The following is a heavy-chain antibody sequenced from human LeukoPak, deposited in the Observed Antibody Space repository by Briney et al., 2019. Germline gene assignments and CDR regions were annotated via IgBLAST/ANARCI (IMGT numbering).Heavy chain of an antibody. CDR2: ISAYNGNT. V-gene: IGHV1-18*01. D-gene: IGHD3-22*01. Sequence: ASVKVSCKASGYTFTSYGISWVRQAPGQGLEWMGWISAYNGNTNYAQKLQGRVTMTTDTSTSTAYMELRSLRSDDTAVYYCASEMYYCDSSGYYRSDASDIWGQGTMVTVSS. CDR3: ASEMYYCDSSGYYRSDASDI. CDR1: GYTFTSYG. J-gene: IGHJ3*02.